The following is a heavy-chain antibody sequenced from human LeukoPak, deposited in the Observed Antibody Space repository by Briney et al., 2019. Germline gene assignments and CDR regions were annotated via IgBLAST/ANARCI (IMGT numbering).Heavy chain of an antibody. CDR3: ARDSSDYGDPQDAFDI. CDR1: GGTFSSYT. J-gene: IGHJ3*02. V-gene: IGHV1-69*04. CDR2: IIPILGIA. D-gene: IGHD4-17*01. Sequence: GASVKVYCKASGGTFSSYTISWVRQAPGQGLEWMGRIIPILGIANYAQKFQGRVTITADKSTSTAYMELSSLRSEDTAVYYCARDSSDYGDPQDAFDIWGQGTMVTVSS.